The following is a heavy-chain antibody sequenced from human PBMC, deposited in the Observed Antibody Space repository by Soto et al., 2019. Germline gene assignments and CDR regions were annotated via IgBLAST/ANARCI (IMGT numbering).Heavy chain of an antibody. D-gene: IGHD5-12*01. Sequence: ASVKVSCKASGYTFTSYAMHWVRQAPGQRLEWMGIINASDGSTKYAQKFQGRVTMTRDTSTSTVYMELSSLRSEDTAVYYCARDVDKGMDVWGQGTTVTVSS. CDR1: GYTFTSYA. CDR2: INASDGST. J-gene: IGHJ6*02. CDR3: ARDVDKGMDV. V-gene: IGHV1-46*01.